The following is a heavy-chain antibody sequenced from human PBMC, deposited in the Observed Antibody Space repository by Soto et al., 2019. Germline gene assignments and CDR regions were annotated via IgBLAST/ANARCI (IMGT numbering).Heavy chain of an antibody. CDR3: XXXXXXXXWPNFDD. V-gene: IGHV1-69*02. CDR2: VIPIFDVT. Sequence: QVQLVQSGSEVKKPGSSVKVSCKASGGTFSIYTISWVRQAPGQGLEWMGRVIPIFDVTSYAQRFQGRVTXXXXXXXXXXXXXXXXXXXXXXXXXXXXXXXXXXXWPNFDDWGQGTLVTVSS. CDR1: GGTFSIYT. J-gene: IGHJ4*02.